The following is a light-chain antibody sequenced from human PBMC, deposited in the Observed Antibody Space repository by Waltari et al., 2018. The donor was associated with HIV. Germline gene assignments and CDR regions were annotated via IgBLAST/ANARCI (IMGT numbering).Light chain of an antibody. CDR2: GKN. Sequence: SSELTQDPSVSVALSQTVRITCQGDSLRTYYATWYQQKPRQAPVIVIYGKNNRLSGIPDRFSGSSSGDTASLTITGAQAEEEADYYCSSRDSSGTHVLFGGGTKLTVL. CDR3: SSRDSSGTHVL. CDR1: SLRTYY. J-gene: IGLJ2*01. V-gene: IGLV3-19*01.